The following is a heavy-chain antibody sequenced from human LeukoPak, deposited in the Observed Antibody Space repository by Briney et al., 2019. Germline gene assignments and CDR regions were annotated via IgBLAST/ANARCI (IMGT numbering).Heavy chain of an antibody. CDR2: IYHSGST. CDR3: ARTTSRKLAVLRVRFNYFDY. CDR1: GGSISSSNW. V-gene: IGHV4-4*02. D-gene: IGHD3-3*01. Sequence: SETLSLTCAVSGGSISSSNWWSWVRQPPGKGLEWIGEIYHSGSTNYNPSLKSRVTISVDKSKNQFSLKLSSVTAADTAVYYCARTTSRKLAVLRVRFNYFDYWGQGTLVTVSS. J-gene: IGHJ4*02.